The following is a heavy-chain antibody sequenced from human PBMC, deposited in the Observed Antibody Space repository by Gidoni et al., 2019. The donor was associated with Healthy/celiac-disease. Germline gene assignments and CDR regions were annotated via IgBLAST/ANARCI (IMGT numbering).Heavy chain of an antibody. CDR2: IEYSGST. J-gene: IGHJ4*02. Sequence: QVQLQDSGPGLVKPSDTLSLTCTVPGGSISSYYWSWIRQPPGKGLEWIEYIEYSGSTNYNPSRKRRVTKSVETSKNQFSLKLSSVNAADTAVDYGGGGVRFLEWYPTDYWGQGTMVTVSS. CDR1: GGSISSYY. D-gene: IGHD3-3*01. CDR3: GGGVRFLEWYPTDY. V-gene: IGHV4-59*01.